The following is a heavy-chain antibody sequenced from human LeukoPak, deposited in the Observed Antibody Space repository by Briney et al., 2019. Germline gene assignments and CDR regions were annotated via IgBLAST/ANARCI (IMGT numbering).Heavy chain of an antibody. CDR2: ISNSSSYI. V-gene: IGHV3-21*01. D-gene: IGHD6-25*01. CDR3: AREAAGFDY. J-gene: IGHJ4*02. Sequence: PGGSLRLSCAASGFTFSSYSMNWVRQAHGKGLEWVSSISNSSSYIYYADSVKARFTISRHNAKNSLYLQMNRLIAEDTAVYYCAREAAGFDYWGQGSLVTVSS. CDR1: GFTFSSYS.